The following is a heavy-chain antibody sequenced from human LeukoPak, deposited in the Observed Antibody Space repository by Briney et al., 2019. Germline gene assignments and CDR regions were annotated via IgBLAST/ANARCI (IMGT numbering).Heavy chain of an antibody. V-gene: IGHV1-69*05. D-gene: IGHD2-2*01. CDR3: ARAPLGDCSSTSCSPFDY. CDR1: GGTFSSYA. J-gene: IGHJ4*02. CDR2: IIPIFGTA. Sequence: GASVKVSCKASGGTFSSYAISWVRQAPGQGLEWMGGIIPIFGTANYAQKFQGRVTITTDESTSTAYMELRSLRSDDTAVYYCARAPLGDCSSTSCSPFDYWGQGTLVTVSS.